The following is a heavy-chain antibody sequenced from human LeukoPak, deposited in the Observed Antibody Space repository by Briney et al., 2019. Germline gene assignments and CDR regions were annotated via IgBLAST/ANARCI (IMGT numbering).Heavy chain of an antibody. J-gene: IGHJ5*02. CDR3: VREAGYCASVCLKSNWFDP. CDR2: ISNGNT. CDR1: GFPFSNHA. V-gene: IGHV3-23*01. Sequence: GGSLRLSCAASGFPFSNHAMSWVRQPPGKGLEWVAAISNGNTYYADSVRGRFAISRDDSKNMVYLQMNSLRDEDTDLYYCVREAGYCASVCLKSNWFDPWGQGTLVTVSS. D-gene: IGHD2-15*01.